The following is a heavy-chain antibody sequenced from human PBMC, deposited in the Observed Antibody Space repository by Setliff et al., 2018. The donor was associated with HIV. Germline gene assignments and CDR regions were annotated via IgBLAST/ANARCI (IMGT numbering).Heavy chain of an antibody. D-gene: IGHD3-10*01. J-gene: IGHJ4*02. V-gene: IGHV1-24*01. CDR3: ATGGGRLFDY. Sequence: ASVKVSCKVSGYTLTELFMHWVRQAPGKGLEWMGGFDPEDGETIYAQKFQGRVTMTEETSTDTAYMELSSLRSEDTAVYYCATGGGRLFDYWGQGTLVTVSS. CDR1: GYTLTELF. CDR2: FDPEDGET.